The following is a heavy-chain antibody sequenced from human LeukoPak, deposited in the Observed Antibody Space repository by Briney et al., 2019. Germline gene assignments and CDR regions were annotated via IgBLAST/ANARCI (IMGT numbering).Heavy chain of an antibody. Sequence: ASVKVSCKASGYIFTDYYMHWVRQAPGQELGWMGRINPNSGGTNYAQKFQGRVTMTTDTSTSTAYMELRSLRSDDTAVYYCARDPEGATISWFDPWGQGTLVTVSS. D-gene: IGHD1-26*01. V-gene: IGHV1/OR15-1*04. CDR1: GYIFTDYY. CDR3: ARDPEGATISWFDP. J-gene: IGHJ5*02. CDR2: INPNSGGT.